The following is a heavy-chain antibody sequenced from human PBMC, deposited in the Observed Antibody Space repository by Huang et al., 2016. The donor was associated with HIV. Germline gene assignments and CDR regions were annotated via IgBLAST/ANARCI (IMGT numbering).Heavy chain of an antibody. V-gene: IGHV4-4*07. Sequence: QVQLQESGPGLVKPAETLSLTCSVSGGSIRNYYWSWIRQPAGKGLEWIGRMYTSGTTNYNPSLRSRVTRSLDTSKNQFSLRLTSVTAADTAVYYCAREGNDVGGGFDHWGQGTLVTVSS. CDR3: AREGNDVGGGFDH. J-gene: IGHJ4*02. D-gene: IGHD3-10*02. CDR2: MYTSGTT. CDR1: GGSIRNYY.